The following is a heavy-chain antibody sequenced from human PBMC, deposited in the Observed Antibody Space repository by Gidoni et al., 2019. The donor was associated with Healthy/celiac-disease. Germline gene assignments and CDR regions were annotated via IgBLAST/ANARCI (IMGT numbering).Heavy chain of an antibody. Sequence: QLQLQESGPGLVKPSETLSLTCTVSGGSISSSSYYWGWIRQPPGKGLEWIGSIYYSGSTYYNPSLKSRVTISVDTSKNQFSLKLSSVTAADTAVYYCARHWEYSSGWYAPSAHFDYWGQGTLVTVSS. J-gene: IGHJ4*02. CDR2: IYYSGST. CDR3: ARHWEYSSGWYAPSAHFDY. D-gene: IGHD6-19*01. V-gene: IGHV4-39*01. CDR1: GGSISSSSYY.